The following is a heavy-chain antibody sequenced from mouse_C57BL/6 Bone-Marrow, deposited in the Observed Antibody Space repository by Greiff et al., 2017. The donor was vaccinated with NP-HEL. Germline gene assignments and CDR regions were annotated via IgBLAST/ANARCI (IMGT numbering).Heavy chain of an antibody. D-gene: IGHD1-1*01. CDR3: ARRYGSLFDY. CDR1: GYTFTSYW. CDR2: IDPSDSET. V-gene: IGHV1-52*01. Sequence: QVQLKQPGAELVRPGSSVKLSCKASGYTFTSYWMHWVKQRPIQGLEWIGNIDPSDSETHYNQKFKDKATLTVDKSSSTAYMQLSSLTSEDSAVYYCARRYGSLFDYWGQGTTLTVSS. J-gene: IGHJ2*01.